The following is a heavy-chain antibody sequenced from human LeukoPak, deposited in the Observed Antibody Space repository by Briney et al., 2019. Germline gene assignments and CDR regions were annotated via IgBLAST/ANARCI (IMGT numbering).Heavy chain of an antibody. J-gene: IGHJ5*02. D-gene: IGHD3-10*01. CDR1: GFSFSIYE. CDR2: ISYNGGTV. Sequence: PGGSLRLSCAVSGFSFSIYEMNWVRQAPGKGLEWVSLISYNGGTVNYADSVKGRFIISRDNAKNSLFLQMSSLRVEDTAIYYCAKHHMSSWGQGTLVTVSS. V-gene: IGHV3-48*03. CDR3: AKHHMSS.